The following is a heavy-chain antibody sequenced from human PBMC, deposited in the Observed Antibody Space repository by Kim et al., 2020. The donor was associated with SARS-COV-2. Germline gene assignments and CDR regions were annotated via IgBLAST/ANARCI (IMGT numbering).Heavy chain of an antibody. V-gene: IGHV3-23*01. D-gene: IGHD2-21*02. Sequence: GGSLRLSCAASGFTFSSYPMNWVRQAPGKGLEWVPVISGSGGTTVYADSVKGRFTIFRDNSKNTLYLQMNSLRAGDTAVYYCAKSLVTGTHSFDYWGQGTLVTVSS. CDR3: AKSLVTGTHSFDY. CDR1: GFTFSSYP. CDR2: ISGSGGTT. J-gene: IGHJ4*02.